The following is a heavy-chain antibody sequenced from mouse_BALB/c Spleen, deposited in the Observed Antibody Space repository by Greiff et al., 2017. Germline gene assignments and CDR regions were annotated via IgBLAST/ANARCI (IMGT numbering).Heavy chain of an antibody. CDR3: TRDRGYYFDY. CDR1: GFTFSSYT. J-gene: IGHJ2*01. CDR2: ISSGGSYT. D-gene: IGHD3-1*01. Sequence: EVHLVESGGGLVKPGGSLKLSCAASGFTFSSYTMSWVRQTPEKRLEWVATISSGGSYTYYPDSVKGRFTISRDNAMNTLYLQMSSLKSEDTAMYYCTRDRGYYFDYWGQGTTLTVSS. V-gene: IGHV5-6-4*01.